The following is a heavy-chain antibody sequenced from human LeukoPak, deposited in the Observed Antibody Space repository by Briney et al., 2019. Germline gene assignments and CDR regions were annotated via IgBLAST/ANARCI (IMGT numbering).Heavy chain of an antibody. Sequence: SGRSLRLSCAASGFTFSSYGMHWVRQAPGKGLEWVAVISYDGSNKYYADSVKGRFTISRDNAKNSLYLQMNSLRAEDTAVYYCARKGHYSSWFLDYWGQGTLVTVSS. D-gene: IGHD6-13*01. V-gene: IGHV3-30*03. CDR1: GFTFSSYG. CDR3: ARKGHYSSWFLDY. J-gene: IGHJ4*02. CDR2: ISYDGSNK.